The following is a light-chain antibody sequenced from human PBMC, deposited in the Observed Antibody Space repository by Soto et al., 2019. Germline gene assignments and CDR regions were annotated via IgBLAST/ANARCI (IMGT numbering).Light chain of an antibody. J-gene: IGLJ2*01. CDR3: QTWDTAYVI. Sequence: QAVLTQSPSASASLGASVNLTCTLSSGHTNYAIAWHQQQPDKGPRYLMKINSDGSYSKGDGIPDRFSGSTSGAERYLTISSLQSEDEADYYCQTWDTAYVIFGGGTKVTVL. V-gene: IGLV4-69*01. CDR1: SGHTNYA. CDR2: INSDGSY.